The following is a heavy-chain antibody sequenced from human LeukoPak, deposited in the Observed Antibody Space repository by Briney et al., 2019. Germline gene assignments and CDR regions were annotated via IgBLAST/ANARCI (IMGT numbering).Heavy chain of an antibody. D-gene: IGHD3-10*01. CDR2: IKQDGSEK. CDR1: GFTFSSYW. V-gene: IGHV3-7*01. Sequence: PGGSLRLSCAASGFTFSSYWMSWVRQAPGKGLEWVANIKQDGSEKYYVDSVKGRFTISRDNAKNSLYLQMNSLRAEDTAVYYCARDLPLWFGELSHNFDYWGQGTLVTVSS. J-gene: IGHJ4*02. CDR3: ARDLPLWFGELSHNFDY.